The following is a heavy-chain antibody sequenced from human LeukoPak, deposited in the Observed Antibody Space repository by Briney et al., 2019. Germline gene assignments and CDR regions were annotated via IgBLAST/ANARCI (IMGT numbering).Heavy chain of an antibody. J-gene: IGHJ3*02. CDR1: GFTFSSYA. D-gene: IGHD3-22*01. Sequence: GRSLRLSCAASGFTFSSYAMHWVRQAPGKGLEWVAVISYDGSNKYYADSVKGRFTISRDNSKNTLYLQMNSLRAEDTAVYYCAKFYYDSSGTDAFDIWGQGTMVTVSS. V-gene: IGHV3-30-3*02. CDR3: AKFYYDSSGTDAFDI. CDR2: ISYDGSNK.